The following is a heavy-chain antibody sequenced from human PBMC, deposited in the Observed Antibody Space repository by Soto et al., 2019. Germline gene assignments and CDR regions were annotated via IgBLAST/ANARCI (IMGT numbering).Heavy chain of an antibody. J-gene: IGHJ4*02. D-gene: IGHD3-22*01. V-gene: IGHV1-69*06. CDR3: AREGLLNYDTTPFDY. CDR1: GGTFSSYA. CDR2: IIPIFGTA. Sequence: GASVKVSCKASGGTFSSYAISWVRQAPGQGLEWMGGIIPIFGTANYAQKFQGRVTITADKSTSTAYMELSSLRSEDTAVYYCAREGLLNYDTTPFDYWGQGTLVTVSS.